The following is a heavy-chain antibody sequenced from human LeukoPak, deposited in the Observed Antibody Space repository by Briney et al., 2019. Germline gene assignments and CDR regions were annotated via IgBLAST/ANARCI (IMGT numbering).Heavy chain of an antibody. D-gene: IGHD6-13*01. V-gene: IGHV3-23*01. CDR2: ISGSGVDT. Sequence: GGSLRLSCAASGFTFSSYAMSWVRQAPGKGLEWVSAISGSGVDTYYADSVKGRFTISRDNSKNTLYLQMNSLRAEDTAVYYCAKDHSSSWYYFDYWGQGTLVTVSS. CDR3: AKDHSSSWYYFDY. J-gene: IGHJ4*02. CDR1: GFTFSSYA.